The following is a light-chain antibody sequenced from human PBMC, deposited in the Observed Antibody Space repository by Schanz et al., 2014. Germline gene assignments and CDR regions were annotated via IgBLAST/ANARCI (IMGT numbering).Light chain of an antibody. CDR3: CSYAGSYTRV. CDR2: DVT. CDR1: SSDIGAYNY. J-gene: IGLJ7*01. Sequence: QSALTQPPSVSGSPGQSVTISCTGTSSDIGAYNYVAWYQQHPGKAPKLMLYDVTKLPSGVPDRFSGSKSGNTASLTISGLQAEDEADYNCCSYAGSYTRVFGGGTQLTVL. V-gene: IGLV2-11*01.